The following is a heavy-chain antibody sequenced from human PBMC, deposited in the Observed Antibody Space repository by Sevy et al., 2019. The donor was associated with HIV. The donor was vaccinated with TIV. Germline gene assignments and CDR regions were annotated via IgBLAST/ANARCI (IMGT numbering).Heavy chain of an antibody. J-gene: IGHJ4*02. V-gene: IGHV4-61*02. CDR2: IYSNGST. Sequence: SETLSLTCAVSGGPISSGSYYWTWIRQPAGKGLEWIGRIYSNGSTNYNPSLKSRVTTSADTSKNQFSLKLRSVTAADTAVYYCATSWRYYASGKPEDLFDYWGQGTQVTVSS. CDR1: GGPISSGSYY. D-gene: IGHD3-10*01. CDR3: ATSWRYYASGKPEDLFDY.